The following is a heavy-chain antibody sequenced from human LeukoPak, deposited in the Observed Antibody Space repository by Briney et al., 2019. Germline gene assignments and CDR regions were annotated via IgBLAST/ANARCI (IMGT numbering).Heavy chain of an antibody. Sequence: SVKVSCKASGGTFSSYAISWVRQAPGQGLEWMGRIIPIFGRANYAQKFQGRVTITTDESTSTAYMELSSLRAEDTAVYYCARDPFWSGYYLDYWGQGTLVTVSS. V-gene: IGHV1-69*05. D-gene: IGHD3-3*01. J-gene: IGHJ4*02. CDR1: GGTFSSYA. CDR2: IIPIFGRA. CDR3: ARDPFWSGYYLDY.